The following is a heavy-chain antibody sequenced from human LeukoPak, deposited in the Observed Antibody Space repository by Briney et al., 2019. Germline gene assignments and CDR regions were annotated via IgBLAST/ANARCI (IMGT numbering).Heavy chain of an antibody. D-gene: IGHD3-10*01. Sequence: ASVKVSCKASGYTFTSYDINWVRQATGQGLEWMXXXXXXXXXXXYAQKFQGRVTMTRNTSISTAYMELSSLRSEDTAVYYCARGQEWWTPEMYYYGSGSYYTENDYWGQGTLVTVSS. J-gene: IGHJ4*02. V-gene: IGHV1-8*01. CDR2: XXXXXXXX. CDR1: GYTFTSYD. CDR3: ARGQEWWTPEMYYYGSGSYYTENDY.